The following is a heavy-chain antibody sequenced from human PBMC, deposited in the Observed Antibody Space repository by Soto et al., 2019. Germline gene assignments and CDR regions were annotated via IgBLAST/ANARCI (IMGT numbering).Heavy chain of an antibody. CDR1: GFIFSSYS. CDR2: INSGSTSI. Sequence: EVQLVESGGGLVQPGGSLRLSCVASGFIFSSYSMNWVRQAPGKGLEWISYINSGSTSIYYADSVKGRFTISRDNAKNSLYLQMNSLRAEDTAVYYCASSASPDAYWGRGTLVTVSS. D-gene: IGHD1-26*01. CDR3: ASSASPDAY. J-gene: IGHJ4*02. V-gene: IGHV3-48*01.